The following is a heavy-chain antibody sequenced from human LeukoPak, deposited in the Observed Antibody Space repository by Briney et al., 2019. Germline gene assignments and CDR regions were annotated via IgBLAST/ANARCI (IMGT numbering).Heavy chain of an antibody. D-gene: IGHD5-12*01. J-gene: IGHJ4*02. CDR2: IYYSGST. Sequence: PSVTLSLTCTVSGYSISIDDDYWRWIRQHPGEGLVWIGFIYYSGSTSYNPSLKSRLTISIDTTKNHFSLKLSSVTAADTAVYYCARGGYSGYDYDHWRQGTLVTVYS. CDR3: ARGGYSGYDYDH. V-gene: IGHV4-31*03. CDR1: GYSISIDDDY.